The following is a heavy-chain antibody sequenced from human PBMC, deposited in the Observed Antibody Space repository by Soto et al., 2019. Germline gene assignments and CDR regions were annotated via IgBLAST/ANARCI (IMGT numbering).Heavy chain of an antibody. CDR2: ISYDGSNK. V-gene: IGHV3-30*18. Sequence: QVQLVESGGGVVQPGRSLRLSCAASGFTFSSYGMHWVCQAPGKGLEWVAVISYDGSNKYYADSVKGRFTISRDNSKNTLYLQMNSLRAEDTAVYYCAKEVDYYGSGRPTFFDYWGQGTLVTVSS. J-gene: IGHJ4*02. CDR1: GFTFSSYG. CDR3: AKEVDYYGSGRPTFFDY. D-gene: IGHD3-10*01.